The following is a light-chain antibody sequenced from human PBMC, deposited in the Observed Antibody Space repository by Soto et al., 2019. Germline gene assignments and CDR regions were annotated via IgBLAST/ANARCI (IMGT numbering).Light chain of an antibody. CDR1: QSISSW. CDR3: QQYNSFSNT. J-gene: IGKJ2*01. Sequence: DIQMTQSPSTLSASVGEIVTITCRASQSISSWLAWYQQKPWKAPNLLIYQASTLASGVPSRFSGSGSGTEFTLTISHLQPDDFAYYYCQQYNSFSNTFGQGTKLEIK. CDR2: QAS. V-gene: IGKV1-5*03.